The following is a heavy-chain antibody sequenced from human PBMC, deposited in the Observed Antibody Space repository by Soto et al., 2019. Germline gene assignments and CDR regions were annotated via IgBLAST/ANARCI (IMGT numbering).Heavy chain of an antibody. Sequence: EVQLLESGGGLVQPGGSLRLSCAASGFTFSSYAMSWVRQAPGKGLEWVSAISGSGGSTYYADSVKGRFTISRDNSKNTRYRQMNSLRAEDKAVYYCGGHCSSTSGHWGYYDSYWYFDLWGRGTLVTVA. V-gene: IGHV3-23*01. D-gene: IGHD2-2*01. CDR3: GGHCSSTSGHWGYYDSYWYFDL. J-gene: IGHJ2*01. CDR1: GFTFSSYA. CDR2: ISGSGGST.